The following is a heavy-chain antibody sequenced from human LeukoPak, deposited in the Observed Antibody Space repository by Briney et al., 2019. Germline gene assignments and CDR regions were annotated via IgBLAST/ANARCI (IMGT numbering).Heavy chain of an antibody. V-gene: IGHV3-30*18. CDR3: AKEYLGESKYYYYYGMDV. CDR1: GFTFSNYG. D-gene: IGHD2-2*02. CDR2: ISYDGSNK. Sequence: GGSLRLSCEASGFTFSNYGMHWVRQAPGKGLEWVAVISYDGSNKYYADSVKGRFTISRDNSKNTLYLQMNSLRAEDTAVYYCAKEYLGESKYYYYYGMDVWGQGTTVTVSS. J-gene: IGHJ6*02.